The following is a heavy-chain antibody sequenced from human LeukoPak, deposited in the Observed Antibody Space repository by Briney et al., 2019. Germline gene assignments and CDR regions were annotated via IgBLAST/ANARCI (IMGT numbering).Heavy chain of an antibody. CDR2: IYYSGST. CDR1: GGSISSGDYY. Sequence: PSQTLSLTCTVSGGSISSGDYYWSWIRQPPGKGLEWIGYIYYSGSTNYNPSLKSRVTISVDTSKNQFSLKLSSVTAADTAVYYCARIGLYGSGSDYWGQGTLVTVSS. CDR3: ARIGLYGSGSDY. J-gene: IGHJ4*02. V-gene: IGHV4-61*08. D-gene: IGHD3-10*01.